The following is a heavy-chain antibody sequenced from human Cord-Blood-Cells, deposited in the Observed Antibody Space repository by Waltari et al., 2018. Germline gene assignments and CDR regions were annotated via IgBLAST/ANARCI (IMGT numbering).Heavy chain of an antibody. Sequence: QVQLVDSGGGVVPPGRPLRLTCAASGFTFIRFVLHWVRQAPGKGLEWVAVISYDGSNKYYADSVKGRFTISRDNSKNTLYLQMNSLRAEDTAVYYCAKDQVTPGSYYDYWGQGTLVTVSS. CDR3: AKDQVTPGSYYDY. D-gene: IGHD3-10*01. V-gene: IGHV3-30*18. J-gene: IGHJ4*02. CDR1: GFTFIRFV. CDR2: ISYDGSNK.